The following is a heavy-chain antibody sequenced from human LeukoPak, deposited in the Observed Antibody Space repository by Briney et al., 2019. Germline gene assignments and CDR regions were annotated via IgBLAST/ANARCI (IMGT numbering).Heavy chain of an antibody. D-gene: IGHD6-13*01. V-gene: IGHV1-2*02. Sequence: GASVKVSCKASGYTFTGYYMHWVRQAPGQGLEWMGWINPNSGGTNYAQKFQGRVTMTRDTSISTAYMELSRLRSDDTAVYYCARDSPLAAAGSYYYYYGVDVWGQGTTVTVSS. J-gene: IGHJ6*02. CDR2: INPNSGGT. CDR1: GYTFTGYY. CDR3: ARDSPLAAAGSYYYYYGVDV.